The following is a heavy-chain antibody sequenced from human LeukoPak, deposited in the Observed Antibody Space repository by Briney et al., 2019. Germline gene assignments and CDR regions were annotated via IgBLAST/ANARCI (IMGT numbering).Heavy chain of an antibody. CDR3: ASIYYYYYYMDV. CDR2: IYYSGST. CDR1: GGSISSSSYY. V-gene: IGHV4-39*01. J-gene: IGHJ6*03. Sequence: SETLSLTCTVSGGSISSSSYYWGWIRQPPGKGLEWIGSIYYSGSTNYNPSLKSRVTISVDTSKNQFSLKLTSVTAADTAVYYCASIYYYYYYMDVWGKGTTVTISS.